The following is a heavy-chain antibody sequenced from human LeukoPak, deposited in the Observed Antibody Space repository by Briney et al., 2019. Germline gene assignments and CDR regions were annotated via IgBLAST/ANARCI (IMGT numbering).Heavy chain of an antibody. CDR2: INAGNGNT. J-gene: IGHJ4*02. Sequence: ASVKVSCKAFGYSFTYYAMHWVRQAPGQRLEWMGWINAGNGNTKYSQKFQGRVTITRDTSASTAYMELCSLRSEDTAVYYCASGESSTSSYDYWGQGTLVTVSS. CDR1: GYSFTYYA. V-gene: IGHV1-3*01. CDR3: ASGESSTSSYDY. D-gene: IGHD2-2*01.